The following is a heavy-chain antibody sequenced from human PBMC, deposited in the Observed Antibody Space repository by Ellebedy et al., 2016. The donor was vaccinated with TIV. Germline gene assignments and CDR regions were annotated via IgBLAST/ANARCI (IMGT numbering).Heavy chain of an antibody. CDR1: GFTFEDYA. J-gene: IGHJ3*01. CDR3: VKARYSGYDGDAFDV. V-gene: IGHV3-9*01. D-gene: IGHD5-12*01. CDR2: ISWNSNNI. Sequence: LSLTCXASGFTFEDYAMHWVRQAPGKGLEWVSTISWNSNNINNADSVKGRFTISRDNANNALYLEMNSLRPDDTAFYYCVKARYSGYDGDAFDVWGQGTLVSVSS.